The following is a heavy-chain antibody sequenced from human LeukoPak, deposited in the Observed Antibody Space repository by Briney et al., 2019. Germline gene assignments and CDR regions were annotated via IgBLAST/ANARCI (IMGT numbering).Heavy chain of an antibody. V-gene: IGHV5-51*01. CDR3: ARQALITIFGVVIYYFDY. D-gene: IGHD3-3*01. J-gene: IGHJ4*02. Sequence: GESLKISCKGSGYSFTSYWVGWVRQMPGKGLEWMGIIYPGDSDTRYSPAFQGQVTISADKSTNTAYLQWSSLKASDTAMYYCARQALITIFGVVIYYFDYWGQGALVTVSS. CDR1: GYSFTSYW. CDR2: IYPGDSDT.